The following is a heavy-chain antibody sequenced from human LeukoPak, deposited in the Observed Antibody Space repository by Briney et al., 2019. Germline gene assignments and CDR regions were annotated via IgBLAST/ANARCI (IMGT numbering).Heavy chain of an antibody. CDR3: ARERYKEWRYFDH. V-gene: IGHV3-33*05. CDR2: ISYDGDDK. Sequence: GGSLRLSCAASGFSFSTLAMYWVRQAPGKGLEWVALISYDGDDKFYGDSVKGRFTISRDNSKNIMSLQMNSLTAEDMGVYYCARERYKEWRYFDHWGQGTPVIVSS. CDR1: GFSFSTLA. J-gene: IGHJ4*02. D-gene: IGHD1-1*01.